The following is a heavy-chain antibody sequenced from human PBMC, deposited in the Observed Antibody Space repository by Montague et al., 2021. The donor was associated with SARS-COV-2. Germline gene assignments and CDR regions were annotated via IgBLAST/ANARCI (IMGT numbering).Heavy chain of an antibody. D-gene: IGHD6-19*01. Sequence: PALVKPTQTLTLTCTFSGFSLTTAGMCVSWVRQSPGKAPEWLALINWDEDQYYSTSLKTRLTISKDTSRNQVALTMTNMDPVDTATYYCARMICTGWYREDGFDVWGQGITVTVSS. V-gene: IGHV2-70*20. CDR3: ARMICTGWYREDGFDV. CDR1: GFSLTTAGMC. J-gene: IGHJ3*01. CDR2: INWDEDQ.